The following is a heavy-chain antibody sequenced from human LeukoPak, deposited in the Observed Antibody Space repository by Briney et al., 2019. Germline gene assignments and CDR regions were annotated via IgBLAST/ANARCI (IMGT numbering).Heavy chain of an antibody. J-gene: IGHJ5*02. CDR1: GGTFSSYA. Sequence: ASVKVFCKASGGTFSSYAISWVRQAPGQGLEWMGGIIPIFGTANYAQKFQGRVTITTDKSTSTAYMELSSLRSEDAAVYYCARGQAYYYDSSGYFSWGQGTLVTVSS. CDR2: IIPIFGTA. CDR3: ARGQAYYYDSSGYFS. V-gene: IGHV1-69*05. D-gene: IGHD3-22*01.